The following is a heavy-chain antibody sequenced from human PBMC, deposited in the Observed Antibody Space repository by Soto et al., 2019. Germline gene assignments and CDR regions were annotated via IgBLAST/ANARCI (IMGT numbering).Heavy chain of an antibody. Sequence: GGSLILFCGASGLTFRSYGMHWVRQAPGKGLVWVSRINTDGSVAMYADSVKGRFTISRDNAKNTLYLHMNSLRAEDTAVYYCVRDMQLWRLDSWGQGT. J-gene: IGHJ4*02. D-gene: IGHD2-21*01. V-gene: IGHV3-74*03. CDR2: INTDGSVA. CDR3: VRDMQLWRLDS. CDR1: GLTFRSYG.